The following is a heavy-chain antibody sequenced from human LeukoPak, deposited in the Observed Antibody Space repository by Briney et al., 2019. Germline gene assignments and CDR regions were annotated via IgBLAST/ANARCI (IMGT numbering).Heavy chain of an antibody. D-gene: IGHD6-19*01. CDR1: GYTFTSYG. CDR3: AREEAVAGIGAYYYYGMDV. J-gene: IGHJ6*02. CDR2: ISAYNGNT. Sequence: ASVKVSCKASGYTFTSYGISWVRQAPGQGVEWMGWISAYNGNTNYAQKLQGRVTMTTDTSTSTAYMELRSLRSDDTAVYYCAREEAVAGIGAYYYYGMDVWGQGTTVTVSS. V-gene: IGHV1-18*01.